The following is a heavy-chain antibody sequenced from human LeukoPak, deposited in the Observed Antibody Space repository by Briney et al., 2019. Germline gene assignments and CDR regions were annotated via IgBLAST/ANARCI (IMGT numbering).Heavy chain of an antibody. CDR1: GFTFSTYG. CDR3: AKRADDSSSYCPDY. Sequence: PGGSLRLSCAASGFTFSTYGMSWVRQAPGKGLEWVSTISGSGGSTYHADSVKGRFTISRDNSKNTLYLQMNLLRDEDTAVYYCAKRADDSSSYCPDYWGQGTLVTVSS. J-gene: IGHJ4*02. CDR2: ISGSGGST. V-gene: IGHV3-23*01. D-gene: IGHD3-22*01.